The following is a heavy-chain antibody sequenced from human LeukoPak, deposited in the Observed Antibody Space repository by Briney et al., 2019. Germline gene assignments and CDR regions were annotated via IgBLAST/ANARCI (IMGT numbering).Heavy chain of an antibody. J-gene: IGHJ3*02. CDR2: IYHSGST. Sequence: SQTLSLTCAVSGGSISSGGYSWSWIRQPPGKGLEWIGYIYHSGSTYYNPSLKSRVTISVERSKNQFSLKLGSVTAADTAVYYCARVNYDSSRPNLGAFDIWGQGTMVTVSS. D-gene: IGHD3-22*01. CDR1: GGSISSGGYS. V-gene: IGHV4-30-2*01. CDR3: ARVNYDSSRPNLGAFDI.